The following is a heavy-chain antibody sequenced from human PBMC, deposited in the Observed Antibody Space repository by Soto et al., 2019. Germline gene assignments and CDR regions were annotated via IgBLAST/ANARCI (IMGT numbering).Heavy chain of an antibody. D-gene: IGHD1-26*01. CDR1: GYSISSGYY. CDR2: IYHSGST. Sequence: SETLSLTCAVSGYSISSGYYWGWIRQPPGKGLEWIGSIYHSGSTYYNPSLKSRVTISVDTSKNQFSLKLSSVTAADTAVYYCARTGRGGAVFYCYYGMDVWGQGTTVTVSS. V-gene: IGHV4-38-2*01. CDR3: ARTGRGGAVFYCYYGMDV. J-gene: IGHJ6*02.